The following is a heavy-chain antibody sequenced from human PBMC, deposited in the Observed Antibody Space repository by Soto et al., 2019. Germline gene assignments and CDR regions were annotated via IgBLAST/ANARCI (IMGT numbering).Heavy chain of an antibody. CDR3: AREEKQLSRYGGDFDY. CDR1: DGSVNTGNYY. V-gene: IGHV4-61*01. CDR2: IYYIGTT. Sequence: QVQLQESGPGLVKPSETLSLTCSVSDGSVNTGNYYWSWIRQPPGKGLEWIGHIYYIGTTNYNPSLKSRVTISVDTSKYQFSLKVTSVTAADTAVYFCAREEKQLSRYGGDFDYWGQGILVTVSS. D-gene: IGHD3-16*01. J-gene: IGHJ4*02.